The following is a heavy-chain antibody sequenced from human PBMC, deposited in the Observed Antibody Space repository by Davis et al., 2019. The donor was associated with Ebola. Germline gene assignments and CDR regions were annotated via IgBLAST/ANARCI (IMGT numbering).Heavy chain of an antibody. J-gene: IGHJ6*02. CDR3: ARDPTYYDNYYGMDV. CDR1: GFTVSSNY. CDR2: IYSGGST. Sequence: PGGSLRLSCAASGFTVSSNYMSWVRQAPGKGLEWVSVIYSGGSTYYADSVKGRFTISRDNSKNTLYLQMNSLRAEDTAVYYCARDPTYYDNYYGMDVWGQGTTVTVSS. D-gene: IGHD3-9*01. V-gene: IGHV3-53*05.